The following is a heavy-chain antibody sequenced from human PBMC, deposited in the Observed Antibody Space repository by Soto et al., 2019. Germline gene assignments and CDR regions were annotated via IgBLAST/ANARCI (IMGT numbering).Heavy chain of an antibody. CDR2: IIHSEST. CDR3: ARQRPTDGRWEFANYYGMDV. Sequence: SETLSLTCAVYGGSFSAYYWSWVRQPPGKGLEWIGEIIHSESTKYNPSLKSRVTISVDTSKNQFSLKLSSVTTADTAVYYCARQRPTDGRWEFANYYGMDVWGQGTPVTVSS. V-gene: IGHV4-34*12. D-gene: IGHD1-26*01. CDR1: GGSFSAYY. J-gene: IGHJ6*02.